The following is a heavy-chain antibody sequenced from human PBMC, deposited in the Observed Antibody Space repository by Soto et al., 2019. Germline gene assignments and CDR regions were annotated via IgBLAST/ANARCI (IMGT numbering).Heavy chain of an antibody. J-gene: IGHJ4*02. CDR1: GFTFSGSA. Sequence: EVQLVESGGGLVQPGGSLKLSCAASGFTFSGSAMHWVRQASGKGLEWVGRIRSKANTYATAYAASVKGRFTISRDDSRNTAYLQMNSLKTEDTAVYFCTRPAGDSTNTTDYWGQGTLVTVSS. CDR2: IRSKANTYAT. D-gene: IGHD6-13*01. V-gene: IGHV3-73*02. CDR3: TRPAGDSTNTTDY.